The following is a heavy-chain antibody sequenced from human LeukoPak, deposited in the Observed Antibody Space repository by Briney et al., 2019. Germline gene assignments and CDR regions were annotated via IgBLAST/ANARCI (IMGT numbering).Heavy chain of an antibody. J-gene: IGHJ4*02. D-gene: IGHD5-18*01. CDR3: ARGRVLDSPFDY. V-gene: IGHV3-30-3*01. CDR2: ISYDGSNK. Sequence: GGSLRLSCAASGFTFSSYAMHWVRQAPGKGLERVAVISYDGSNKYYADSVKGRFTISRDNSKNTLYLQMNSLRAEDTAVYYCARGRVLDSPFDYWGQGTLVTVSS. CDR1: GFTFSSYA.